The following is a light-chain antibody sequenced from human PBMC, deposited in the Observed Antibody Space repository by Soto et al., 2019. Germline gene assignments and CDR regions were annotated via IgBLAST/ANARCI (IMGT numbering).Light chain of an antibody. Sequence: DIVMTQSPDSLAVSLGERATINYKSSQSVLYSSNNKNYVAWYQQRPGQPPKLLIYWTSIRESGVPDRFSGSVSGTDFTLTISILLAEDVAIYFFQQYDSPPLSFGGGTKGELK. V-gene: IGKV4-1*01. CDR1: QSVLYSSNNKNY. CDR3: QQYDSPPLS. J-gene: IGKJ4*01. CDR2: WTS.